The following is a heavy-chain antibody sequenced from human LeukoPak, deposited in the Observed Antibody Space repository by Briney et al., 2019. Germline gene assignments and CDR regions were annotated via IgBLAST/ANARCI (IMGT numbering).Heavy chain of an antibody. V-gene: IGHV3-23*01. CDR1: RFTFGSHD. CDR2: IFGSGGSA. J-gene: IGHJ4*02. CDR3: ARDISTVAHNNMVRGVTKPFDY. Sequence: PGGSLRLSCAAYRFTFGSHDMYWVTQAPGKGLEGGTGIFGSGGSAHYTDSVKGRFTIYRDNPKNSLYLQMHSRSAEDRPVYYCARDISTVAHNNMVRGVTKPFDYWGQGTLVTVSS. D-gene: IGHD3-10*01.